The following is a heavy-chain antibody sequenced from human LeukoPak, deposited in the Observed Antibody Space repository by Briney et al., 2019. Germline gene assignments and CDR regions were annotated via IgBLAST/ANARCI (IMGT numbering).Heavy chain of an antibody. CDR3: ARDWQSGGIAARPYFFDY. CDR2: INPNSGGT. CDR1: GYTFTGYY. J-gene: IGHJ4*02. V-gene: IGHV1-2*02. Sequence: ASVKVSCKASGYTFTGYYMHWVQQAPGQGLEWMGWINPNSGGTNYAQKFQGRVTMTRDTSISTAYMELSRLRSDNTAVYYCARDWQSGGIAARPYFFDYWGQGTLVTVSS. D-gene: IGHD6-6*01.